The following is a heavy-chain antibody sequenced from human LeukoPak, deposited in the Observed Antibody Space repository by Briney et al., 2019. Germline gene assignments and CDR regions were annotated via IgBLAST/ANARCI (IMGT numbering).Heavy chain of an antibody. D-gene: IGHD3-22*01. V-gene: IGHV3-23*01. J-gene: IGHJ2*01. CDR3: AKDANYYDSSGYLCWYFDL. CDR2: LSGSGGST. CDR1: GFTFSTYS. Sequence: GGSLRLSCAASGFTFSTYSLNWVRQAPGKGLEWVSALSGSGGSTYYADSVKGRFTISRDNSKNTLYLQMNSLRAEDTAVYYCAKDANYYDSSGYLCWYFDLWGRGTLVTVSS.